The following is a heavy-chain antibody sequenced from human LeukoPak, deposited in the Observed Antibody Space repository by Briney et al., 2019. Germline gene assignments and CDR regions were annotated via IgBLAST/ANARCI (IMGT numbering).Heavy chain of an antibody. J-gene: IGHJ3*02. CDR2: IYYSGST. Sequence: PSETLSLTCTVSGGSISSYYWSWIRQPPGKGLEWIGYIYYSGSTNYNPSLKSRVTVSVDTSKNQFSLKLSSVTAADTAVYYCARGRYCSGGSCHSADAFDIWGQGTMVTVSS. CDR3: ARGRYCSGGSCHSADAFDI. CDR1: GGSISSYY. V-gene: IGHV4-59*01. D-gene: IGHD2-15*01.